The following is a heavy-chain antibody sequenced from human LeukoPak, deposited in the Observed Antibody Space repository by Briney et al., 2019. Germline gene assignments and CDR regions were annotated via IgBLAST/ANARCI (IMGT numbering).Heavy chain of an antibody. CDR1: GGSFSGYY. J-gene: IGHJ6*02. Sequence: PSETLSLTCAVYGGSFSGYYWSWIRQPPGKGLEWIGEINHSGSTNYNPSLKSRVTISVDTSKNQFSLKLSSVTAADTAVYYCARDVFVVVPAARYYYYGMDVWGQGTTVTVSS. V-gene: IGHV4-34*01. CDR3: ARDVFVVVPAARYYYYGMDV. D-gene: IGHD2-2*01. CDR2: INHSGST.